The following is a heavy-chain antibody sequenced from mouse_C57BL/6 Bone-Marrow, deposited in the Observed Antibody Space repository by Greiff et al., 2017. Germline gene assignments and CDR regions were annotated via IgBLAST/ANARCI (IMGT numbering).Heavy chain of an antibody. CDR2: IYPGDGDT. V-gene: IGHV1-80*01. CDR3: ARYDYYGSSYNY. CDR1: GYAFSSYW. D-gene: IGHD1-1*01. J-gene: IGHJ2*01. Sequence: VQLQQSGAELVKPGASVKISCKASGYAFSSYWMNWVKQRPGKGLEWIGQIYPGDGDTNYNGKFKGKATLTADKSSSTAYMQLSSLTSEDSAVYFCARYDYYGSSYNYWGQGTTLTVSS.